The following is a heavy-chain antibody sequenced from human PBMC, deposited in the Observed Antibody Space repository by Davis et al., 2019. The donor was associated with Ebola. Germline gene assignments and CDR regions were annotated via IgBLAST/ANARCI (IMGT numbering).Heavy chain of an antibody. D-gene: IGHD5-12*01. J-gene: IGHJ3*02. CDR2: VNPYSGGT. Sequence: AASVKVSCKASGYTFSGYYINWVRQAPGQGLEWMGRVNPYSGGTNYAQKFQARVTMTRDTSISTAYMELSRLRSDDTAVYYCTTPGGQDSGYDVFDIWGQGTMVTVSS. CDR3: TTPGGQDSGYDVFDI. CDR1: GYTFSGYY. V-gene: IGHV1-2*06.